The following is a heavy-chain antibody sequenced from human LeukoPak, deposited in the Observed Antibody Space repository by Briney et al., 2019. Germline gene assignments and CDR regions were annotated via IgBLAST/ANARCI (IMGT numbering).Heavy chain of an antibody. D-gene: IGHD3-22*01. Sequence: GRSLRLSCAASGFTFSSYGMHWVRQAPGKGLEWVAVISYDGSNKYYADSVKGRFTISRDNSKNTLYLQMNSLRTEDAAIYYCAKEDVVVITIRYFQHWGQGTLVTVSS. CDR1: GFTFSSYG. J-gene: IGHJ1*01. CDR2: ISYDGSNK. V-gene: IGHV3-30*18. CDR3: AKEDVVVITIRYFQH.